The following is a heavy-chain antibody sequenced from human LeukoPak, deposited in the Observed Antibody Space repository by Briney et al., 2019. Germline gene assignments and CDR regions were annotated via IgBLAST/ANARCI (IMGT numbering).Heavy chain of an antibody. J-gene: IGHJ4*02. CDR1: GGTFSSYA. CDR3: ARQRSGSWGGFDY. V-gene: IGHV1-69*05. Sequence: ASVKVSCKASGGTFSSYAISWVRQAPGQGLEWMGGIVPIFGTANYAQKFQGRVTITTDESTSTAYMELSSLRSEDTAVYYCARQRSGSWGGFDYWGQGTLVTVSS. D-gene: IGHD6-13*01. CDR2: IVPIFGTA.